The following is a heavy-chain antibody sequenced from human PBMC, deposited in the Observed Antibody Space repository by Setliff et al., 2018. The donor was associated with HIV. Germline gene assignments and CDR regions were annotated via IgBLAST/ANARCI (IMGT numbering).Heavy chain of an antibody. J-gene: IGHJ4*02. CDR2: FSHSGTI. D-gene: IGHD6-13*01. Sequence: KASETLSLTCSVSGDSVSSHFSTWSRQHPAKGLEWIRSFSHSGTINCNPSLKSRVSISGETSKNQFSLKLSTVTAADTAVYYCAREIRGSRAVDQWGQGTLVTVSS. CDR3: AREIRGSRAVDQ. CDR1: GDSVSSHF. V-gene: IGHV4-59*02.